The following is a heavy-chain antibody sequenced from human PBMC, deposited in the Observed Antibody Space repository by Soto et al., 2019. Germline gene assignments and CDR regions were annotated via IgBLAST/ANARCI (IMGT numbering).Heavy chain of an antibody. CDR3: ARGGWLRQNRRFDY. D-gene: IGHD5-12*01. CDR2: INHSGST. J-gene: IGHJ4*02. CDR1: GGSFSGYY. V-gene: IGHV4-34*01. Sequence: SETLSLTCAVYGGSFSGYYWSWIRQPPGKGLEWIGEINHSGSTNYNPSLKSRVTISVDTSKNQFSLKLSSVTAADTAVYYCARGGWLRQNRRFDYWGQGTLVTVS.